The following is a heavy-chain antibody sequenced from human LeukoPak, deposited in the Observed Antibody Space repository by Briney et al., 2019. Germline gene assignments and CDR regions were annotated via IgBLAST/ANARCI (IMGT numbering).Heavy chain of an antibody. D-gene: IGHD6-13*01. V-gene: IGHV4-39*07. CDR1: GGSISSSSYY. CDR2: IYYSGST. J-gene: IGHJ5*02. CDR3: ARAWYSSSWYPWFDP. Sequence: SETLSLTCTVSGGSISSSSYYWGWIRQPPGKGLEWIGSIYYSGSTYYNPSLKSRVTISVDTSKNQFSLKLSSVTAADTAVYYCARAWYSSSWYPWFDPWGQGTLVTVSS.